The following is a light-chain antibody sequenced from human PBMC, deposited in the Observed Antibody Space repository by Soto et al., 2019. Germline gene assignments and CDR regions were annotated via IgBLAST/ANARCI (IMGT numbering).Light chain of an antibody. Sequence: DIQMTQSPSSLSASVGDRVTITCRASQAIRNDVGWYQQKPGKDPKRLIYVASRLEGGVPSRFSGSGFGTEFTLTISGLQPEDFATYYCLQHNNYPWTFGQGTKVDIK. V-gene: IGKV1-17*01. CDR1: QAIRND. CDR2: VAS. J-gene: IGKJ1*01. CDR3: LQHNNYPWT.